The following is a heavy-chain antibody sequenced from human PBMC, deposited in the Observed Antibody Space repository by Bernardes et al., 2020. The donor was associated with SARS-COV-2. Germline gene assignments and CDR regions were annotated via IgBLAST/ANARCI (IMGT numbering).Heavy chain of an antibody. Sequence: ASVKVSCKASGYTFTSYGISWVRQAPGQGLEWMGWISAYNGNTNYAQKLQGRVTMTTDTSTSTAYMELRSLRSDDTAVYYCARVNWADSGIGTGTQYYFDYWGQGTLVTVSS. CDR2: ISAYNGNT. V-gene: IGHV1-18*01. CDR1: GYTFTSYG. J-gene: IGHJ4*02. CDR3: ARVNWADSGIGTGTQYYFDY. D-gene: IGHD6-13*01.